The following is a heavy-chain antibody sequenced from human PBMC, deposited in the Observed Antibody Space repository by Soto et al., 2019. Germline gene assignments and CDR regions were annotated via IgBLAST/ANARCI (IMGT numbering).Heavy chain of an antibody. V-gene: IGHV4-30-4*01. CDR3: AREDNNYDGY. J-gene: IGHJ4*02. Sequence: SETLSLTCTVSGGSISSGDYYWSWIRQPPGKGLEWIGYFYYSGSTYYNPSLKSRVTISVDTSKNQFSLKVSSVTAADTAVYYCAREDNNYDGYWGQGTLVTVSS. D-gene: IGHD2-15*01. CDR2: FYYSGST. CDR1: GGSISSGDYY.